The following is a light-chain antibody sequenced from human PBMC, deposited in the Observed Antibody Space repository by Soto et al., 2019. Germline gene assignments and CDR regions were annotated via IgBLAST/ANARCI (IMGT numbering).Light chain of an antibody. CDR3: QQYDKWTLT. J-gene: IGKJ4*01. V-gene: IGKV3-11*01. CDR2: DAS. Sequence: EILLTQSPGTLSLSPGERATLSCRASQGVSRYLDWYQKKPGKAPRLLIYDASNRATGIPARLSGSGYGTDLTITISSIQNEDFEVYYCQQYDKWTLTFGGGTQVDIK. CDR1: QGVSRY.